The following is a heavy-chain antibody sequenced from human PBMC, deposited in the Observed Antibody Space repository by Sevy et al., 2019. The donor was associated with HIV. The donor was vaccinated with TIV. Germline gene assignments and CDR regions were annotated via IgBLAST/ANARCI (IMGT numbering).Heavy chain of an antibody. CDR2: ISTYNT. Sequence: ASVKVSCKASGYTFTSYGITWVRQAPGQGLEWMGWISTYNTNYAEKLQGRVTMTTDTSTSTVYMEVRSMRSDDTGVYFYISVPSMQQGRGQNVQHWGQGTLVTVSS. J-gene: IGHJ1*01. CDR3: ISVPSMQQGRGQNVQH. D-gene: IGHD6-25*01. V-gene: IGHV1-18*01. CDR1: GYTFTSYG.